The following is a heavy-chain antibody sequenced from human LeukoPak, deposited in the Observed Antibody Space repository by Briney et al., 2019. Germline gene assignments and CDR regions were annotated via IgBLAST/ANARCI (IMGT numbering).Heavy chain of an antibody. CDR3: ARGASVRWVDAFDI. CDR2: ISSSSSTI. J-gene: IGHJ3*02. CDR1: GFTFSSYS. D-gene: IGHD4-23*01. V-gene: IGHV3-48*04. Sequence: AGGSLRLSCAASGFTFSSYSMNWVRQAPGKGLEWVSYISSSSSTIYYADSVKGRFTISRDNAKTSLYLQMNSLRAEDTAVYYCARGASVRWVDAFDIWGQGTMVTVSS.